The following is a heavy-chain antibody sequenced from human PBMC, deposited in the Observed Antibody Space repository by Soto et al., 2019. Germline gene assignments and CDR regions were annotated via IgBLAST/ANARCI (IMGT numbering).Heavy chain of an antibody. D-gene: IGHD2-2*01. Sequence: GGSLRLSCAASGFTFSSYWMSWVRQAPGKGLEWMANIKQDGSEKYYVDSVKGRFTISRDNAKNSLYLQMNSLRAEDTAVYYCARDGKCSSTSCYSIDYWGQGTLVTVSS. CDR2: IKQDGSEK. J-gene: IGHJ4*02. V-gene: IGHV3-7*01. CDR3: ARDGKCSSTSCYSIDY. CDR1: GFTFSSYW.